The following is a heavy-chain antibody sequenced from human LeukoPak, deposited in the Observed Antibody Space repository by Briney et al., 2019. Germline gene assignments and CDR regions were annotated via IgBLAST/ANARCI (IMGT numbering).Heavy chain of an antibody. V-gene: IGHV1-69*04. CDR3: ARDSATMVRGVIMYY. J-gene: IGHJ4*02. CDR1: GGTFSSYA. Sequence: ASVKVSCKASGGTFSSYAISWVRQAPGQGLEWMGRIIPILGIANYAQKFQGRVTITADKSTSTAYMELSSLRSEDTAVYYCARDSATMVRGVIMYYWGQGTLVTVSS. CDR2: IIPILGIA. D-gene: IGHD3-10*01.